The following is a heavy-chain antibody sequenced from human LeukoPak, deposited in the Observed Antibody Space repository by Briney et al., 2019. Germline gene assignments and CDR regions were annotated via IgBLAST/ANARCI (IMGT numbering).Heavy chain of an antibody. V-gene: IGHV3-7*01. CDR1: GFSFSNYF. D-gene: IGHD3-10*01. CDR3: ANYYRSPRYRNYFMDV. Sequence: GGSLRLSCAASGFSFSNYFMSWLRQAPGKGLEWVANIKEDGTEKYYMDSVKGRFTISSDNAENSLYLQMNSLRVEDTAVYYCANYYRSPRYRNYFMDVWGKGTTVTVSS. J-gene: IGHJ6*03. CDR2: IKEDGTEK.